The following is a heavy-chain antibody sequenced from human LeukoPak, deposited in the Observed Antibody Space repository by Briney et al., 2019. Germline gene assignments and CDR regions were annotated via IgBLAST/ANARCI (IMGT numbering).Heavy chain of an antibody. Sequence: GGSLRLSCAASGFTFSSYWMHWVRQAPGKGLVWVSRINSDGSSTSYADSVRGRFSISRDNAKNTLYLQMNSLRAEDTAVYYCGREIAAAGTGWFDPWGQGTLVTVSS. CDR1: GFTFSSYW. CDR2: INSDGSST. J-gene: IGHJ5*02. V-gene: IGHV3-74*01. CDR3: GREIAAAGTGWFDP. D-gene: IGHD6-13*01.